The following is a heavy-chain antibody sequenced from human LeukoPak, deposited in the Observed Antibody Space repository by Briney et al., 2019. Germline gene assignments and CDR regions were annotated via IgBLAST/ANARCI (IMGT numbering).Heavy chain of an antibody. CDR3: AREQWPSHYFDY. D-gene: IGHD6-19*01. Sequence: GGSLRLSCAASGSTFSSYAVHWVRQAPGKGLEWVAVISYDGSNKYYADSVKGRFTISRDNSKNTLYLQMNSLRAEDTAVYYCAREQWPSHYFDYWGQGTLVTVSS. J-gene: IGHJ4*02. CDR2: ISYDGSNK. V-gene: IGHV3-30-3*01. CDR1: GSTFSSYA.